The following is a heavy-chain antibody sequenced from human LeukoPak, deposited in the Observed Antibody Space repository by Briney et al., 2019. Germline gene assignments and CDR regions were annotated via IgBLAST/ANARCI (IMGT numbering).Heavy chain of an antibody. CDR1: GFTFSTYE. Sequence: GGSLRLSCAASGFTFSTYEMHWVRQVPGKGLEWVPYISTSGTTIYYADSVKGRFTISRDNAKNSLHLQMNSLRAEDTAVYYCARDPDGTGPSDYFDYWGQGTLVTVSS. J-gene: IGHJ4*02. CDR2: ISTSGTTI. CDR3: ARDPDGTGPSDYFDY. V-gene: IGHV3-48*03. D-gene: IGHD1-1*01.